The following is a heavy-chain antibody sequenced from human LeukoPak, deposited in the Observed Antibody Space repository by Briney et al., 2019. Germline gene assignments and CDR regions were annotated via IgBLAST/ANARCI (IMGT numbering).Heavy chain of an antibody. CDR2: ISVYNGNT. J-gene: IGHJ4*02. D-gene: IGHD3-9*01. CDR3: ARQRIGSYYDILTGQDYYFDY. Sequence: ASVKVSCKASGYTFTSYGISWVRQAPGQGLEWMGWISVYNGNTNYAQKLQGRVTMTTDTSTSTAYMELRSLRSDDTAVFYRARQRIGSYYDILTGQDYYFDYWGQGTLVTVSS. CDR1: GYTFTSYG. V-gene: IGHV1-18*01.